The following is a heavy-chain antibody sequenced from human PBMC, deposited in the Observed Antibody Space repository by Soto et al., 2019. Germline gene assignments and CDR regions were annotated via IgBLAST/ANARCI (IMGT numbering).Heavy chain of an antibody. CDR3: SREQSDDNYFDP. CDR1: GAALSSGCYF. Sequence: QVKLQQSGPGLVKPSETLSLTCTVSGAALSSGCYFYTWVRQPPGKGLEWLGYIYYSGGTNYYPPLKSRGSISLDKSKSQFSLRLISVTAADTAVYYCSREQSDDNYFDPWGQGTLGTVAS. D-gene: IGHD6-19*01. J-gene: IGHJ5*02. V-gene: IGHV4-61*01. CDR2: IYYSGGT.